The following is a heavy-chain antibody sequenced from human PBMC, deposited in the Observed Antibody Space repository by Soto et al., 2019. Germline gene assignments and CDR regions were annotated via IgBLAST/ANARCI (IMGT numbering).Heavy chain of an antibody. CDR1: GGPMSSYF. CDR3: ARVKTVDYYGMGV. Sequence: SETLSLTCTVSGGPMSSYFWSWIRQPAGKGLEWIGRIYSSGSTDYNPSLKSRVTMSIDTSKNQFSLNLSSVTAADTAVYFCARVKTVDYYGMGVWGQGTTVTVSS. CDR2: IYSSGST. V-gene: IGHV4-4*07. J-gene: IGHJ6*02.